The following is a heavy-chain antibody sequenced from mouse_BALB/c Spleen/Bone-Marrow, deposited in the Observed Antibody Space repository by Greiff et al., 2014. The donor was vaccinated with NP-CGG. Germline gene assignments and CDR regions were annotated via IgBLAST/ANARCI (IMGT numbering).Heavy chain of an antibody. CDR3: ARPGERYGAMDY. CDR2: ISDGGGYT. V-gene: IGHV5-4*02. CDR1: GFTFSDYY. D-gene: IGHD2-10*02. Sequence: EVKLQESGGGLVKPGGSLKLSCAASGFTFSDYYMYWVRQTPEKRLEWVATISDGGGYTYYPDSVWGRFTISRDNAKNNLYLQMSSLKSEDTAMYYCARPGERYGAMDYWGQGTSVTVFS. J-gene: IGHJ4*01.